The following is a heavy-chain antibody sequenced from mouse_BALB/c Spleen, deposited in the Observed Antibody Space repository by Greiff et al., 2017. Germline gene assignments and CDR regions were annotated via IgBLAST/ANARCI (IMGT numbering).Heavy chain of an antibody. D-gene: IGHD2-4*01. J-gene: IGHJ2*01. CDR3: ATDYDGDGFDY. CDR2: ISDGGSYT. CDR1: GFTFSDYY. V-gene: IGHV5-4*02. Sequence: EVQRVESGGGLVKPGGSLKLSCAASGFTFSDYYMYWVRQTPEKRLEWVATISDGGSYTYYPDSVKGRFTISRDNPKNTLFLQMTSLRSEDTAMYYCATDYDGDGFDYWGQGTTLTVSS.